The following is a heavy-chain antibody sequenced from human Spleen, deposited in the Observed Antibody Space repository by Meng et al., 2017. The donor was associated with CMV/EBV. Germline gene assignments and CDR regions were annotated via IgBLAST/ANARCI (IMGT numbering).Heavy chain of an antibody. V-gene: IGHV4-34*01. CDR3: ARTMVRGVIIESATFDY. D-gene: IGHD3-10*01. CDR2: INHSGST. CDR1: DGSFSGYY. Sequence: GARPFKPPETLSLTCPVHDGSFSGYYWSWIRQPPGKGLEWIGEINHSGSTNYNPSLKSRVTISVDTSKNQFSLKLSSVTAADTAVYYCARTMVRGVIIESATFDYWGQGTLVTVSS. J-gene: IGHJ4*02.